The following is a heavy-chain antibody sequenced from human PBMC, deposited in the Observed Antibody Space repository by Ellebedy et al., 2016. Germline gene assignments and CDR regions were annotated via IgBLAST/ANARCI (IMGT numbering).Heavy chain of an antibody. CDR2: ISAGSDTT. CDR1: GFIFSDSD. CDR3: RQGHYADL. V-gene: IGHV3-23*01. D-gene: IGHD4-17*01. J-gene: IGHJ4*02. Sequence: GESLKISCAASGFIFSDSDMHWVRQAPGKGLEWVSTISAGSDTTRLADSVKGRFTISRDSSKNSVYLRMNNLRVEDTAVYYCRQGHYADLWGQGTLVTVSS.